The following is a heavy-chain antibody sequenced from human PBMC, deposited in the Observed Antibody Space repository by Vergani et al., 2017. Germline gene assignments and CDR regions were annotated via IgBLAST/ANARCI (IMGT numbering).Heavy chain of an antibody. V-gene: IGHV3-30-3*01. CDR3: VRVRGLCAGGRCYTEAWDD. CDR2: ISFDGTNE. J-gene: IGHJ4*02. D-gene: IGHD3-16*02. CDR1: GFALNRHA. Sequence: QVQLVESGGGVVQPGTSLRLSCVVSGFALNRHAMYWVRQAPGKGLEWVVGISFDGTNEYYPDFVKGRFTISRDIAKNTLYLQVRSLRLEDTGVYHCVRVRGLCAGGRCYTEAWDDWGQGTPVTVSS.